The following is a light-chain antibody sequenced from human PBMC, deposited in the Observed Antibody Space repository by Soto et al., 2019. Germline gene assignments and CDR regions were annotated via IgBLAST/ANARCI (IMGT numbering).Light chain of an antibody. CDR2: GAS. CDR1: QSVTSN. Sequence: IGMTHTPATLSVSQGKRATLSCRASQSVTSNLAWYQQKPGQAPRHRIYGASTRATGIPARFSGSGSGTDFTLTISRLEPEDFAVYYCQQYGSFLFGGGTKVDIK. J-gene: IGKJ4*01. V-gene: IGKV3-15*01. CDR3: QQYGSFL.